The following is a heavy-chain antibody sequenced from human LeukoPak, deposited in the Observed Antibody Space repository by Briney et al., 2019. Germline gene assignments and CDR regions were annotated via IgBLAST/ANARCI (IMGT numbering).Heavy chain of an antibody. CDR3: AINLVDYSYGMDV. Sequence: KPSETLSLTCTVSGGSISSSSYYWGWIRQPPGKGLEWIGSIYYSGSTYYNPSLKSRVTISVDTSKNQFSLKLSSVTAADTAVYYCAINLVDYSYGMDVWGQGTTVTVSS. J-gene: IGHJ6*02. CDR1: GGSISSSSYY. CDR2: IYYSGST. D-gene: IGHD3-10*01. V-gene: IGHV4-39*01.